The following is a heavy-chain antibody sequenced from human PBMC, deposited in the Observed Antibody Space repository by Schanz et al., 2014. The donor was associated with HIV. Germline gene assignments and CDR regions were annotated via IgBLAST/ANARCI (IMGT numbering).Heavy chain of an antibody. Sequence: EVQLLESGGGLVQPGGSLRLSCVTSGFSLSTYGMNWVRQTPGEGLEWISYISSSSSTMYYADSVKGRFTISRDNSKKTLYLQMNSLRAEDTAVYYCARGEAITYYYHYYGMDVWGQGTTVTVSS. CDR3: ARGEAITYYYHYYGMDV. D-gene: IGHD1-20*01. CDR1: GFSLSTYG. V-gene: IGHV3-48*01. CDR2: ISSSSSTM. J-gene: IGHJ6*02.